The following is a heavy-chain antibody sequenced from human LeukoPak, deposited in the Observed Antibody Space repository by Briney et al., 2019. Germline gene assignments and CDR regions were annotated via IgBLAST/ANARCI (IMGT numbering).Heavy chain of an antibody. Sequence: PGGSLRLSCAASGFTFNIYAISWVRQAPGKGLEWVSTITNSGDKTFYADSVKGRFTISRDNSKNTLYLQMNSLRAEDTAVYYCAKDLYVVVTAIFDYWGQGTLVTVSS. D-gene: IGHD2-21*02. V-gene: IGHV3-23*01. CDR3: AKDLYVVVTAIFDY. CDR2: ITNSGDKT. CDR1: GFTFNIYA. J-gene: IGHJ4*02.